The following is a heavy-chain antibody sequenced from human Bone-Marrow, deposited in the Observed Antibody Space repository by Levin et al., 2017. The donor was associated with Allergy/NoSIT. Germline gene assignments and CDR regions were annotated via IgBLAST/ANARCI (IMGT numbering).Heavy chain of an antibody. CDR3: ARHKSYYDILTGYLSYYFDY. Sequence: PGGSLRLSCTVSGGSISSYYWSWIRQPPGKGLEWIGYIYYSGSTNYNPSLKSRVTISVDTSKNQFSLKLSSVTAADTAVYYCARHKSYYDILTGYLSYYFDYWGQGTLVTVSS. CDR1: GGSISSYY. J-gene: IGHJ4*02. CDR2: IYYSGST. D-gene: IGHD3-9*01. V-gene: IGHV4-59*08.